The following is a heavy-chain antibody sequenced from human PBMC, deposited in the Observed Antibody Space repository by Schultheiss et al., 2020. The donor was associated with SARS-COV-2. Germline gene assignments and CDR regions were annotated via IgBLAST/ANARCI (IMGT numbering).Heavy chain of an antibody. J-gene: IGHJ3*02. CDR1: GGSFSGYY. D-gene: IGHD5-18*01. V-gene: IGHV4-34*01. CDR3: AREVDTAMVPKTDAFDI. CDR2: INHSGST. Sequence: SQTLSLTCAVYGGSFSGYYWSWIRQPPGKGLEWIGEINHSGSTNYNPSLMSRVTISVDTSKNQFSLKLSSVTAADTAVYYCAREVDTAMVPKTDAFDIWGQGTMVTVSS.